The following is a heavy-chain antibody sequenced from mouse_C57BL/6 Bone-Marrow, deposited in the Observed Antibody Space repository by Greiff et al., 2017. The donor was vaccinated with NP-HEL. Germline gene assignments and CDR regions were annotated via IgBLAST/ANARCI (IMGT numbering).Heavy chain of an antibody. CDR3: ARLSSSVSVFSY. D-gene: IGHD6-2*01. Sequence: QVQLQQPGAELVKPGASVKLSCKASGYTFTSYWMQWVKQRPGQGLEWIGEIDPSDSYTNYNQKFKGKATLTVDTSSSTAYMQLSSLTSEDSAVYYCARLSSSVSVFSYWGQAILVTASA. CDR2: IDPSDSYT. J-gene: IGHJ3*01. V-gene: IGHV1-50*01. CDR1: GYTFTSYW.